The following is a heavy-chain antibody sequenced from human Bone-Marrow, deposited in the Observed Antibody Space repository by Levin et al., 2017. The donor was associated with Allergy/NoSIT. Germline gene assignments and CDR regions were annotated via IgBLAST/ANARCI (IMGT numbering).Heavy chain of an antibody. D-gene: IGHD6-19*01. CDR1: GGSISSDF. CDR2: IYNSGNT. V-gene: IGHV4-59*13. Sequence: SETLSLTCTVSGGSISSDFWSWIRQPPGKGLEWMGFIYNSGNTNNNPSLKSQVTISVDTSKNQFSLKLNSVTAADTAVYYCARGTGGWYFDSWGQGTLVTVSS. CDR3: ARGTGGWYFDS. J-gene: IGHJ4*02.